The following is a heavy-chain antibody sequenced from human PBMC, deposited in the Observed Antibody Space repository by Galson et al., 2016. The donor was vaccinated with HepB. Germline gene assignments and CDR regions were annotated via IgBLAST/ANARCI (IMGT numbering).Heavy chain of an antibody. Sequence: QSGAEVKKPGESLKISCKGSGYHFATYWIGWVRPMPGKGLERMGIIYPGDSDTPTSPSFQGQVTISADKSISTAYLQWSSLKASDTAIYYCARRDHRGGSAYQFDYWGQGTLVTVSS. CDR2: IYPGDSDT. J-gene: IGHJ4*02. D-gene: IGHD1-26*01. CDR3: ARRDHRGGSAYQFDY. V-gene: IGHV5-51*01. CDR1: GYHFATYW.